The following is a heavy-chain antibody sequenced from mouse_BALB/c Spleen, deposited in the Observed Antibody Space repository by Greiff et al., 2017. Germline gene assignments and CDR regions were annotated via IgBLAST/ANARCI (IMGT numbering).Heavy chain of an antibody. CDR2: ISYDGSN. D-gene: IGHD2-1*01. J-gene: IGHJ3*01. Sequence: EVQLQESGPGLVKPSQSLSLTCSVTGYSITSGYYWNWIRQFPGNKLEWMGYISYDGSNNYNPSLKNRISITRDTSKNQFFLKLNSVTTEDTATYYCVREAGNYVAWFAYWGQGTLVTVSA. V-gene: IGHV3-6*02. CDR3: VREAGNYVAWFAY. CDR1: GYSITSGYY.